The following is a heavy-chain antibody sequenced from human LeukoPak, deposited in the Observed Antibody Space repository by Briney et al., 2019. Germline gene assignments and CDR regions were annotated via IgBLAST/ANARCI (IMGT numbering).Heavy chain of an antibody. J-gene: IGHJ4*02. CDR1: GGSISGSPYY. CDR2: MYYSGST. D-gene: IGHD3-16*01. Sequence: PSETLSLTCTVSGGSISGSPYYWGWIRQRPGKGLEWIGSMYYSGSTYYNPSLKSRVTISVDTSKKQFSLKLRSVTAADTAVYYCAWQIYDYVWGYWGQGTLVTVSS. V-gene: IGHV4-39*01. CDR3: AWQIYDYVWGY.